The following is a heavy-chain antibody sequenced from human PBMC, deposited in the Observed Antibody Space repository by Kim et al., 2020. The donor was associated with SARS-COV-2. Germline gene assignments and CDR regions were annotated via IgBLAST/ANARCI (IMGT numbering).Heavy chain of an antibody. V-gene: IGHV3-74*01. Sequence: GGSLRLSCAASGFTFSNYWMHWVRQAPGKGLMWVSRLKSDGSSTSYADSVKGRFTISRDDAKNTLFLQMISLRAEDTAIYYCVRGVTSSGQGFAFEVWGQGTMVTVSS. CDR3: VRGVTSSGQGFAFEV. CDR2: LKSDGSST. CDR1: GFTFSNYW. J-gene: IGHJ3*01. D-gene: IGHD6-6*01.